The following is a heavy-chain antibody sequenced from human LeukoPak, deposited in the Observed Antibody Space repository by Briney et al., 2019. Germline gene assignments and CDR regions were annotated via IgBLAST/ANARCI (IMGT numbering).Heavy chain of an antibody. D-gene: IGHD3-10*01. J-gene: IGHJ4*02. CDR2: IWYDGSKQ. CDR3: ARDLWQGSGKFLDY. Sequence: PGRSLSLSCVASGFTFSSNGIHWVRQAPGKGLEWVADIWYDGSKQYYGDSVKGRFTISRDNSQNTVYLQMNSLRAEDTAVYYCARDLWQGSGKFLDYWGQGTLVTVSS. V-gene: IGHV3-33*01. CDR1: GFTFSSNG.